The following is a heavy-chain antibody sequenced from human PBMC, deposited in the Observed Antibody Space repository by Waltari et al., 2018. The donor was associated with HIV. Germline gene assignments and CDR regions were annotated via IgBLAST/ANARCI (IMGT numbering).Heavy chain of an antibody. CDR2: IWYDGSNK. Sequence: QVQLVESGGGVVQPGRSLRLSCAASGFTFSSYGMHWVRQAPGQGLEWVAVIWYDGSNKYYADSVKGRFTISRDNSKNTLYLQMNSLRAEDTAVYYCARAANKRYSSSWTPIDWFDPWGQGTLVTVSS. D-gene: IGHD6-13*01. J-gene: IGHJ5*02. V-gene: IGHV3-33*01. CDR3: ARAANKRYSSSWTPIDWFDP. CDR1: GFTFSSYG.